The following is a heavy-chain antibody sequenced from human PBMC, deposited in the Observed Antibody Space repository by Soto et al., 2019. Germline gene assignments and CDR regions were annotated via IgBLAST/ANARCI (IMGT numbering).Heavy chain of an antibody. CDR2: ISYDGSNK. CDR1: GFTFSCYG. J-gene: IGHJ6*02. Sequence: GSLRLPCAAPGFTFSCYGLHWGRQGPGQGLEWVAVISYDGSNKYYADSVKGRFTISRDNSKNTLYLQINSLRAEDTAVYYCAKAKHIVVVTAPRYYYYGMDVWGQGT. D-gene: IGHD2-21*02. CDR3: AKAKHIVVVTAPRYYYYGMDV. V-gene: IGHV3-30*18.